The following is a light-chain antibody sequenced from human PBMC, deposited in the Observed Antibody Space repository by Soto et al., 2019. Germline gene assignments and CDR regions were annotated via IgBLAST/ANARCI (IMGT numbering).Light chain of an antibody. Sequence: QSVRTQPPSASGSPGQSVTISCTGTSSDVGGYNYVSWYQHRPGKAPKRMIYDVKKRPSGVPDRFSGSKSGNTASLTVSGLQAEDEADYYCSSYAGSNNYVFGTGTKVTVL. J-gene: IGLJ1*01. CDR2: DVK. CDR1: SSDVGGYNY. V-gene: IGLV2-8*01. CDR3: SSYAGSNNYV.